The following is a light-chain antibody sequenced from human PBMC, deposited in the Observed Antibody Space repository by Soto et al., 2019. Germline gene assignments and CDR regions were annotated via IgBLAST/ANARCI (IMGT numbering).Light chain of an antibody. V-gene: IGKV3-11*01. CDR2: AAS. CDR3: QHYDISSWT. Sequence: VLTQSPDTLSVSPGERATLSCRAGQTTDSLLAWYQQKPGQAPRLLIYAASNRATGIPGRFSGSGFGTDFTLTISRLEPEDFAVYYCQHYDISSWTFGQGTKVEI. J-gene: IGKJ1*01. CDR1: QTTDSL.